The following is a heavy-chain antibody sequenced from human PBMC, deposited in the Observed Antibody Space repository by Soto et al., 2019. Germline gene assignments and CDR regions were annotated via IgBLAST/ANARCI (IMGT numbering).Heavy chain of an antibody. CDR1: GGSISSSSYY. CDR3: ARLDSDMIVVVNDAFDI. V-gene: IGHV4-39*01. CDR2: IYYSGST. D-gene: IGHD3-22*01. J-gene: IGHJ3*02. Sequence: QLQLQESGPGLVKPSETLSLTCTVSGGSISSSSYYWGWIRQPPGKGLEWIGSIYYSGSTYYNPSLRRRVTISVDTSKNQFSLKLSSVTAADTAVYYCARLDSDMIVVVNDAFDIWGQGTMVTVSS.